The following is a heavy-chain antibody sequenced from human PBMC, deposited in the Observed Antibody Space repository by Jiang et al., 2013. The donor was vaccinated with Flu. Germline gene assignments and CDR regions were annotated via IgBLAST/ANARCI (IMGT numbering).Heavy chain of an antibody. CDR2: INTITGNP. D-gene: IGHD3-9*01. CDR3: ARDDATGYYHY. J-gene: IGHJ4*02. V-gene: IGHV7-4-1*02. CDR1: GYTFRGHS. Sequence: QSGSELKNPGASVKISCKASGYTFRGHSINWVRQAPGQRLERMGWINTITGNPTYAQGFTGRFVFSLDTSVSTVYLQITSLKFEDTATYYCARDDATGYYHYWGQGTLVTVSS.